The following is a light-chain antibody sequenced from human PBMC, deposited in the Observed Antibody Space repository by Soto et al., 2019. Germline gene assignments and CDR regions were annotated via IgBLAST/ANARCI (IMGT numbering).Light chain of an antibody. J-gene: IGKJ5*01. CDR3: QQANSFPIT. CDR2: DTS. V-gene: IGKV1-12*01. Sequence: DIQMTQSPSSLSATVGHRVPITCRASQSISSFFNWYQQKSGKAPKLLIYDTSSLQSGVPSRFSGSGSGTDFTLTISSLQPEDFATYYCQQANSFPITFGQGTRLEIK. CDR1: QSISSF.